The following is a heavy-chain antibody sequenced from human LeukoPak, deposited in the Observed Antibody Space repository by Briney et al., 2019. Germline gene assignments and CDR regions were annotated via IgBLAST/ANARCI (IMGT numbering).Heavy chain of an antibody. CDR3: ARHLYSNSIDF. Sequence: PGGSLRLSCAASGFTFSDYAMHWVRPAPGEGLEWVAVISYDGNNKYYADSVKGRFTISRDNSKNTLYLQMNSLRAEDTAVFYCARHLYSNSIDFWGQGTLVTVSS. CDR2: ISYDGNNK. D-gene: IGHD4-4*01. J-gene: IGHJ4*02. CDR1: GFTFSDYA. V-gene: IGHV3-30-3*01.